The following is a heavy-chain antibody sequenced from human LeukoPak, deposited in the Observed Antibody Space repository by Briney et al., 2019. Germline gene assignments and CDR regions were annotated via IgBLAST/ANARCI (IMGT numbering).Heavy chain of an antibody. CDR2: IIPIFGTA. CDR3: ARSGIAAAGREYYFDY. D-gene: IGHD6-13*01. Sequence: SVKVSYKASGGTFNIYAISWVRQAPGEGLEWMGGIIPIFGTANYAQKFQGRVTITTDESTSTAYMELSSLRSEDTAVYYCARSGIAAAGREYYFDYWGQGTLVTVSS. J-gene: IGHJ4*02. CDR1: GGTFNIYA. V-gene: IGHV1-69*05.